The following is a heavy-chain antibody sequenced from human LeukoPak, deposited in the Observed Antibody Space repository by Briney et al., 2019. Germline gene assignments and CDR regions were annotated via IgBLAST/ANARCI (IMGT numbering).Heavy chain of an antibody. CDR3: ARDSRDIVVVPAAMPNYYYGMDV. J-gene: IGHJ6*04. V-gene: IGHV4-61*01. CDR2: IYYSGGT. Sequence: SETLSLTCTVSGGSVSSGSYYWGWIRQPPGKGLEWIVYIYYSGGTNYNPSLKSRVTISVYTSKNQFSLKLSSVTAADTAVYYCARDSRDIVVVPAAMPNYYYGMDVWGKGTTVTVSS. CDR1: GGSVSSGSYY. D-gene: IGHD2-2*01.